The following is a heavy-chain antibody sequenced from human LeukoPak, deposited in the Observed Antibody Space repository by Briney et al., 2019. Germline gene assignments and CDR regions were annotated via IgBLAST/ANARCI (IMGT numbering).Heavy chain of an antibody. CDR2: ISYDGTNK. CDR3: ARARAHYDILTGYYYYFDY. CDR1: GFTFSSYA. V-gene: IGHV3-30-3*01. Sequence: GGSLRLSCAVSGFTFSSYAMHWVRQAPGKGLEWVAVISYDGTNKYYADSVKGRFTISRDNSKNTLYLQMNSLRAEDTAVYYCARARAHYDILTGYYYYFDYWGQGTLVTVSS. D-gene: IGHD3-9*01. J-gene: IGHJ4*02.